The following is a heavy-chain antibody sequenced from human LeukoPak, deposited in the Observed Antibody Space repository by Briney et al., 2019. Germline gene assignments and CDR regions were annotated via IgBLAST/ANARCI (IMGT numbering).Heavy chain of an antibody. CDR1: GGSFSGYY. CDR2: INHSGST. D-gene: IGHD6-13*01. Sequence: PSETLSLTCAVYGGSFSGYYWSWIRQPPGKGLEWIGEINHSGSTNYNPSLKSRVTISVDTSKNQFSLKLSSVTAADTAVYYCAREVRAAAGTTGGWFDPWGQGTLVTVS. V-gene: IGHV4-34*01. J-gene: IGHJ5*02. CDR3: AREVRAAAGTTGGWFDP.